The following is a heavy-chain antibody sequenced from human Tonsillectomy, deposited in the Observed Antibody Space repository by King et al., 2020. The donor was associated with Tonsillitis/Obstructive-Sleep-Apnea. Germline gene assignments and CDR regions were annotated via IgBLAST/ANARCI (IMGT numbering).Heavy chain of an antibody. V-gene: IGHV1-2*04. CDR1: GYTFTGYS. D-gene: IGHD3-3*01. CDR3: ARVRRYCTRTYCSPAVFAI. Sequence: QLVQSGAEVKKPGASAKVSCKASGYTFTGYSIHWVRQAPGQGPEWMGRINPNSGATNYAQKFQGWVTITSDTSVSTAYMELSRLKSDDTAVYYCARVRRYCTRTYCSPAVFAIWGQGTLVTVSS. J-gene: IGHJ3*02. CDR2: INPNSGAT.